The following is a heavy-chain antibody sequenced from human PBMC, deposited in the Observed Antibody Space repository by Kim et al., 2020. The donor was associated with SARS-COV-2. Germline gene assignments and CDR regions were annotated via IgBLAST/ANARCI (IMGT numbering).Heavy chain of an antibody. V-gene: IGHV4-39*01. CDR1: GGSISRSDHF. J-gene: IGHJ4*02. CDR2: MYSTGST. CDR3: ERPRSGHENSDY. D-gene: IGHD5-12*01. Sequence: SETLSLTCTVSGGSISRSDHFWGWIRQPPGKGLEWIGSMYSTGSTYYNPSLKSRVTISVDMSKNQFSLKLNSVTAADTALYYCERPRSGHENSDYWGQGTLVTVS.